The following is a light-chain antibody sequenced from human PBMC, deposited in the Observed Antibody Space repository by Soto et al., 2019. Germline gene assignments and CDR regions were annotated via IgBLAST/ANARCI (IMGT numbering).Light chain of an antibody. CDR3: NSYTSSSTLV. V-gene: IGLV2-14*01. CDR1: SSDVGGYNY. J-gene: IGLJ1*01. Sequence: QSALTQPASVSGSPGQSITISCTGTSSDVGGYNYVSWYQQHPGKAPKLMIYEVSNRPSGVSNRFSGSKSGNTASLTISGLQAEDEADYYCNSYTSSSTLVFGTGTKVTGL. CDR2: EVS.